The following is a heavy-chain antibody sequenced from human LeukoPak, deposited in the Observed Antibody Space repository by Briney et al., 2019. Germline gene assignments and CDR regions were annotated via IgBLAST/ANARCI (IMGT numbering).Heavy chain of an antibody. D-gene: IGHD3-22*01. Sequence: ASVKVSCKASGGTFSSYAISWVRQAPGQGLEWMGGIIPIFGTANYAQKFQGRVTITADESTSTAYMELSSLRSEDTAVYYCARGRYDSSGYYSVRSYYYYGMDVWGQGTTVTVSS. J-gene: IGHJ6*02. CDR1: GGTFSSYA. CDR3: ARGRYDSSGYYSVRSYYYYGMDV. V-gene: IGHV1-69*13. CDR2: IIPIFGTA.